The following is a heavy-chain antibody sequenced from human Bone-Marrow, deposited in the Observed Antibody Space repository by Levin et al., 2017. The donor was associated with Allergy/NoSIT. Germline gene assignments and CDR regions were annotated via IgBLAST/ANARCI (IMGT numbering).Heavy chain of an antibody. V-gene: IGHV3-7*01. CDR2: IKPDESDK. CDR1: GFTFSTYW. D-gene: IGHD1-26*01. CDR3: ARRGSLVGASGWGYDMDV. Sequence: GGSLRLSCGASGFTFSTYWMSWVRQAPGKGLEWVANIKPDESDKYYVDSVKGRFTISRDNAKNSLYLQMNSLRVDDTAVYYCARRGSLVGASGWGYDMDVWVQGTTVTVSS. J-gene: IGHJ6*02.